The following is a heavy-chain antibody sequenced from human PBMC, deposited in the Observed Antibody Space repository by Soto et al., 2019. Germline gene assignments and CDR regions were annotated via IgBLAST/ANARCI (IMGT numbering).Heavy chain of an antibody. D-gene: IGHD6-13*01. CDR1: GGTFSSYA. CDR3: AGGRQQLVPLYYYYGMDV. CDR2: IIPIFGTA. Sequence: PVKVSCKASGGTFSSYAISWVRQAPGQGLEWMGGIIPIFGTANYAQKFQGRVTITADESTSTAYMELSSLRSEDTAVYYCAGGRQQLVPLYYYYGMDVWGQGTTVTVSS. V-gene: IGHV1-69*13. J-gene: IGHJ6*02.